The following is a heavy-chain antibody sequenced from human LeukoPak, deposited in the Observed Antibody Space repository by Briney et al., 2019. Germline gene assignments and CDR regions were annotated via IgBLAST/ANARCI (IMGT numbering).Heavy chain of an antibody. CDR2: IYSGGDT. CDR1: GGSISTYY. Sequence: PSETLSLTCTVSGGSISTYYWTWVRQPPGKGLEGIGYIYSGGDTNYNPSLKSRGTISVDTSKNQFSLKLTSVTAADAAVYYCARYVGGTYYWIDYWGQGTLVTVSS. D-gene: IGHD1-26*01. CDR3: ARYVGGTYYWIDY. J-gene: IGHJ4*02. V-gene: IGHV4-59*08.